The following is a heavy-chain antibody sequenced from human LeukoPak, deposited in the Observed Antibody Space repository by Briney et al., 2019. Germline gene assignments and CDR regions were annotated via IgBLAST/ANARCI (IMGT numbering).Heavy chain of an antibody. Sequence: SETVSLTCTVSGGSISSGDYYWSWIRQPPGKGLEWIGYIYYSGSTYYNPSLKSRVTISVDTSKNQFSLKLSSVTAADTAVYYCARQSSSIAALDAFDIWGQGTMVTVSS. V-gene: IGHV4-30-4*08. J-gene: IGHJ3*02. D-gene: IGHD6-6*01. CDR1: GGSISSGDYY. CDR2: IYYSGST. CDR3: ARQSSSIAALDAFDI.